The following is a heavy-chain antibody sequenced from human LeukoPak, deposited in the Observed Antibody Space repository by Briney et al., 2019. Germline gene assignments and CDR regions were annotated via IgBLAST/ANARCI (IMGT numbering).Heavy chain of an antibody. Sequence: SETLSLTCTVSGGSISSYYWSWIRPPPGKGLEWIGYIYYSGSTNYNPSLKSRVTISVDTSKNQFSLKLSSVTAADTAVYYCASTVEGSWYYYMDVWGKGTTVTVSS. V-gene: IGHV4-59*01. CDR2: IYYSGST. CDR1: GGSISSYY. CDR3: ASTVEGSWYYYMDV. J-gene: IGHJ6*03. D-gene: IGHD4-11*01.